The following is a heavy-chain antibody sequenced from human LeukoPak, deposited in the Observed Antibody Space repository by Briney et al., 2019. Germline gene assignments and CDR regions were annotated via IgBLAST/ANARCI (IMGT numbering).Heavy chain of an antibody. V-gene: IGHV4-31*03. D-gene: IGHD3-9*01. CDR2: IYYSRST. CDR3: ARALPRYDILTGYYIGGWFDP. CDR1: GGSISSGGYY. J-gene: IGHJ5*02. Sequence: PSQTLSLTCTVSGGSISSGGYYWSWIRQHPGKGLEWIGYIYYSRSTYYNPSLKSRVTISVDTSKNQFSLKLSSVTAADTAVYYCARALPRYDILTGYYIGGWFDPWGQGTLVTVSS.